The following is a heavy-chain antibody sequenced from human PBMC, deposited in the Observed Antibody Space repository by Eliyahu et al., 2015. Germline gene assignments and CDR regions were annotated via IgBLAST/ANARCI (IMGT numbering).Heavy chain of an antibody. J-gene: IGHJ6*02. CDR3: VRRQFKYQLASGALAV. CDR1: GFTFRSFG. Sequence: MQLVESGGGVVQPGRSLRLSCAASGFTFRSFGXHWVRQXPGKGLEXVAXXGHXGNIESXADSVKGRFTISRDNSKNTVDLQMNSLRADDTAVYFCVRRQFKYQLASGALAVWGQGTTVIV. D-gene: IGHD2-2*01. CDR2: XGHXGNIE. V-gene: IGHV3-33*03.